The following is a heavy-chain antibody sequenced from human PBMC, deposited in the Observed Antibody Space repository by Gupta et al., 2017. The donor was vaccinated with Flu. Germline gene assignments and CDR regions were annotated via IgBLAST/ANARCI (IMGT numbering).Heavy chain of an antibody. CDR3: ARAVPPTFYDLSGYRSSLDV. V-gene: IGHV4-31*02. CDR2: ISHTGTT. J-gene: IGHJ6*02. Sequence: SWIRQHPGKGLEWVGYISHTGTTYYNPSLQSRVTISVDTSKNQFSLTLRSVTVADTAVFYCARAVPPTFYDLSGYRSSLDVWGQGTTVTVSS. D-gene: IGHD3-22*01.